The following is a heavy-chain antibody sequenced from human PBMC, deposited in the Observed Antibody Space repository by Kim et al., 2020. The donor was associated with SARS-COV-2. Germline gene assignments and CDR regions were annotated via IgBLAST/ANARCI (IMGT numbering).Heavy chain of an antibody. V-gene: IGHV3-33*01. Sequence: GGSLRLSCTASGFTFSSYGMHWVRQAPGMGLEWVAIIWYNGINKYYADSVKGRFTISRDNSKNTLYLQMNSLRAEDTAMYYCARDRGSSNYFDYWGQGT. CDR1: GFTFSSYG. D-gene: IGHD1-26*01. J-gene: IGHJ4*02. CDR3: ARDRGSSNYFDY. CDR2: IWYNGINK.